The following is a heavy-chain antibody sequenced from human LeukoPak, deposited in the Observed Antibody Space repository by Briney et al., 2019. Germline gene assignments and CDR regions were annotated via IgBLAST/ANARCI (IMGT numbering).Heavy chain of an antibody. Sequence: GGSLRLSCAASGFTFSSYAMSWVRQAPGKGLEWVSAISGSGGSTYYADSVKGRFTISRDNSKNTLYLQMNSLRAEDTAVYYCAKDPVRGISSGQTPCWGQGTLVTVSS. V-gene: IGHV3-23*01. D-gene: IGHD6-13*01. J-gene: IGHJ4*02. CDR1: GFTFSSYA. CDR3: AKDPVRGISSGQTPC. CDR2: ISGSGGST.